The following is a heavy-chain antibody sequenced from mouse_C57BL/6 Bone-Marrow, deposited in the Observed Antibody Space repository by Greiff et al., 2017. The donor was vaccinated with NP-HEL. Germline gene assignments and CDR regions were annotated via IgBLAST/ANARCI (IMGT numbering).Heavy chain of an antibody. CDR2: ISNGGGST. D-gene: IGHD2-5*01. V-gene: IGHV5-12*01. J-gene: IGHJ2*01. CDR1: GFTFSDYY. CDR3: ARPYSNYGGSFDY. Sequence: DVMLVESGGGLVQPGGSLKLSCAASGFTFSDYYMYWVRQTPEKRLEWVAYISNGGGSTYYPDTVKGRFTISRDNAKNTLYLQMSRLKSEDTAMYYCARPYSNYGGSFDYWGQGTTLTVSS.